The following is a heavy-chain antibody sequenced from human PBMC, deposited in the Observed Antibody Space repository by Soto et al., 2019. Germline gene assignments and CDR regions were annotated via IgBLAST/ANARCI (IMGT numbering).Heavy chain of an antibody. Sequence: QVQLVQSGAEVKKPGASVKVSCKASGYTFTGNYIHWVRQAPGQGLEWMGRINPNSGGRNYAQKFQDWVTMTRDTSISTAYMELSRLRSDDTAVYYCARVNDGSSLFDSWGQGTLVTGSS. V-gene: IGHV1-2*04. CDR1: GYTFTGNY. D-gene: IGHD1-26*01. CDR3: ARVNDGSSLFDS. CDR2: INPNSGGR. J-gene: IGHJ4*02.